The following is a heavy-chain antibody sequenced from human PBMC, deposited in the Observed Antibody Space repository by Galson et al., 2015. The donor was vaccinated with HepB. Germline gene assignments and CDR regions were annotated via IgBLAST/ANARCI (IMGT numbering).Heavy chain of an antibody. CDR1: GFTFSSYA. V-gene: IGHV3-30-3*01. Sequence: SLRLSCAASGFTFSSYAMHWVRQAPGKGLEWVAVISYDGSNKYYADSVKGRFTISRDNSKNTLYLQMNSLRAEDTAVYYCARDLGYSYGWGYYYYGMDVWGQGTTVTVSS. CDR3: ARDLGYSYGWGYYYYGMDV. J-gene: IGHJ6*02. CDR2: ISYDGSNK. D-gene: IGHD5-18*01.